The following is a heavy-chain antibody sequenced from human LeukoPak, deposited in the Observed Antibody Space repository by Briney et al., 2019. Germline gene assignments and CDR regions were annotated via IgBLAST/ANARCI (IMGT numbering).Heavy chain of an antibody. CDR2: ISSSGRTR. Sequence: GGSLRLSCAASGLTFSSYELNWVRQAPGKGLEWVSYISSSGRTRKYADSVKGRFTISRDNAKNSLYLQMNSLRAEDTAVYYCARESEYSGYDYYYYGMDVWGQGTTVTVSS. D-gene: IGHD5-12*01. V-gene: IGHV3-48*03. CDR3: ARESEYSGYDYYYYGMDV. CDR1: GLTFSSYE. J-gene: IGHJ6*02.